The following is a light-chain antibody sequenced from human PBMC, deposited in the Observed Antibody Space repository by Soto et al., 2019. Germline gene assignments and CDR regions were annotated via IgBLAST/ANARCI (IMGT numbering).Light chain of an antibody. V-gene: IGKV1-5*01. CDR1: QSISRW. J-gene: IGKJ1*01. CDR2: DAS. CDR3: QQYSTYPWT. Sequence: DIQMTQSPSTLSASLGYRFTITCRAIQSISRWLDWYQQKPGKAPKLLIYDASSLQSGVPSRFSGSGSGTDFTLTINRLQPDDFATYYCQQYSTYPWTFGQGTKVDIK.